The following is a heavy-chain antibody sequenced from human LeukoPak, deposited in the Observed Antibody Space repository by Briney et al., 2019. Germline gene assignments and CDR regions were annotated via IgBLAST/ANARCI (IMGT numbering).Heavy chain of an antibody. D-gene: IGHD5-18*01. CDR2: INGDGSST. J-gene: IGHJ4*02. CDR3: AKGGPYSYVPPDY. CDR1: GFTFSGYW. V-gene: IGHV3-74*01. Sequence: GGSLRLSCAASGFTFSGYWMHWVRQAPGKGLVWVSHINGDGSSTNYANSVKGRFTISRDNAKNTLYLQMNSLSTEDTAVYYCAKGGPYSYVPPDYWGQGTLVIVSS.